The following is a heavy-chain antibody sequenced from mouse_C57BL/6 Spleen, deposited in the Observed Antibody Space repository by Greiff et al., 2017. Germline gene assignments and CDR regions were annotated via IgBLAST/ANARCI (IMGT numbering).Heavy chain of an antibody. CDR3: TRESGYETWFAY. Sequence: QVQLQQSGAELVRPGASVTLSCKASGYTFTDYEMHWVKQTPVHGLEWIGAIDPETGGTAYNQKFKGKAILTADKSSSTAYMELRSLTSEDSAVDYCTRESGYETWFAYWGQGTLVTVSA. J-gene: IGHJ3*01. V-gene: IGHV1-15*01. CDR1: GYTFTDYE. D-gene: IGHD2-2*01. CDR2: IDPETGGT.